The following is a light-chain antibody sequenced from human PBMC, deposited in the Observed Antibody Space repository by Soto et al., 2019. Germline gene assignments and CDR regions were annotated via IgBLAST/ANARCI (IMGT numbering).Light chain of an antibody. CDR2: DAS. CDR1: QSISNW. J-gene: IGKJ1*01. V-gene: IGKV1-5*01. CDR3: QQYNCYSPE. Sequence: DIQMTQSPSTLSASVGDRVTITCRASQSISNWLAWYQQKPGKAPKVLIYDASSLESVVPSRFRGRGSGTAFTLTISSLQPADFATYYCQQYNCYSPEFGQGTKVEIK.